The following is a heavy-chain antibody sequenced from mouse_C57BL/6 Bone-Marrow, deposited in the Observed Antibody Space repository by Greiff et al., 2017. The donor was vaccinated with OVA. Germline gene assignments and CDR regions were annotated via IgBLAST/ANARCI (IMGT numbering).Heavy chain of an antibody. J-gene: IGHJ4*01. V-gene: IGHV10-1*01. Sequence: EVQGVESGGGLVQPKGSLKLSCAASGFSFNTYAMNWVRQAPGKGLEWVARIRSKSNNYATYYADSVKDRFTISRDDSESMLYLQMNNLKTEDTAMYYCVRHSNYLLDYWGQGTSVTVSS. CDR3: VRHSNYLLDY. CDR2: IRSKSNNYAT. CDR1: GFSFNTYA. D-gene: IGHD2-5*01.